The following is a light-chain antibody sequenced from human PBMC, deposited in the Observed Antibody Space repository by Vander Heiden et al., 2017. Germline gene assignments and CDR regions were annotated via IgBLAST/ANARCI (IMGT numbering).Light chain of an antibody. Sequence: DIQLTQSPSFLSASVGDRVTITCRASQGISSYLAWYQQKPGKAPKLLIYAASTLQSGVPSRFSGSGSGTEFTLTISSRQPEDFATYYCQQLNSYPPCTFGQGTKVEIK. V-gene: IGKV1-9*01. J-gene: IGKJ1*01. CDR2: AAS. CDR1: QGISSY. CDR3: QQLNSYPPCT.